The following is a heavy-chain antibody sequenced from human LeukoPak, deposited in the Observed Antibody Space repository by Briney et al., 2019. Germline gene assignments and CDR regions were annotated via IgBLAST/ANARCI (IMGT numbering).Heavy chain of an antibody. V-gene: IGHV3-30*04. CDR3: ATLGFHFGY. CDR2: ISYDGSNK. J-gene: IGHJ4*02. Sequence: QPGGSLRLSCAASGFTFSSYAMHWVRQAPGKGLEWVAVISYDGSNKYYADSVKGRFTISRDNSKNTLYLQMNSLRAEDTAVYYCATLGFHFGYWGQGTLVTVSS. CDR1: GFTFSSYA.